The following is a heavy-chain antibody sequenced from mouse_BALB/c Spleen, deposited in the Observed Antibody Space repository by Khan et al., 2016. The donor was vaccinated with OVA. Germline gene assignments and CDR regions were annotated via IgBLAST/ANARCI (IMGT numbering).Heavy chain of an antibody. V-gene: IGHV2-6-1*01. CDR2: IWSDGHT. Sequence: QVQLKESGPGLVAPSQSLSITCTISGFSLTSYGVHWVRQPPGKGLEWLVVIWSDGHTTYNSALKSRLSISKDNSKSQVFLKMNSLQTDDTAMSYCARDGYYGNDGPYNDDWGAGTTVTVSS. CDR1: GFSLTSYG. D-gene: IGHD2-2*01. CDR3: ARDGYYGNDGPYNDD. J-gene: IGHJ1*01.